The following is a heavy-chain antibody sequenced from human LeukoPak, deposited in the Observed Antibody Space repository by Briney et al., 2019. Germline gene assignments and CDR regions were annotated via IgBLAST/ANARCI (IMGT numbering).Heavy chain of an antibody. CDR3: ARGGDYYDGSGKYSYYYGLDV. D-gene: IGHD3-22*01. Sequence: GGSLRLSCAASGFTFSSYWMSWVGQAPGKGLEWVAKIKQDGREKYYVDSVKGRFTISRDNAKNSLYLQINSLRAEDTAVYYCARGGDYYDGSGKYSYYYGLDVWGQGTTVIVSS. CDR2: IKQDGREK. CDR1: GFTFSSYW. V-gene: IGHV3-7*04. J-gene: IGHJ6*02.